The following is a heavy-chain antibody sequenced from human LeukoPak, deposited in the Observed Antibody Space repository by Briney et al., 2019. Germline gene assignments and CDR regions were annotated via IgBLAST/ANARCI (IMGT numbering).Heavy chain of an antibody. CDR1: GFTFDDYA. V-gene: IGHV3-9*01. J-gene: IGHJ3*02. CDR3: ALRGQWDDAFDI. CDR2: ISWNSGSI. Sequence: GGSLRLSCAASGFTFDDYAMHWVRQAPGKGLEWVSGISWNSGSIGYADSVKGRFTISRDNSKNTLYLQMNSLRAEDTAVYYCALRGQWDDAFDIWGQGTMVTVSS. D-gene: IGHD1-26*01.